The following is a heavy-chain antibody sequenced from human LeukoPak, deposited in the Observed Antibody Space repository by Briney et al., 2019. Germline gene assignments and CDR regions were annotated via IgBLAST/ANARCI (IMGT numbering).Heavy chain of an antibody. CDR2: IRYDGSNK. CDR3: AKDMSDYVDYSYMDV. D-gene: IGHD4-17*01. CDR1: GFSFSSYA. J-gene: IGHJ6*03. V-gene: IGHV3-30*02. Sequence: GGSLRLSCAASGFSFSSYAMHWVRQAPGKGLEWVAFIRYDGSNKNCADSVKGRFTVSRDNSKNTLFLQMNSLRAEDTAVYYCAKDMSDYVDYSYMDVWGKGTTVTVSS.